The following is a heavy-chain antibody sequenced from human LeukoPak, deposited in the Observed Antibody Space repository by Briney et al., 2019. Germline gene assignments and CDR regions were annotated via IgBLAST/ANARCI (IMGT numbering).Heavy chain of an antibody. CDR3: ARLRDSWFDS. CDR2: IYPGDSDT. J-gene: IGHJ5*01. Sequence: GESLKISCQGFGYSFTSYWIGWVRQMPGKGLEWMGIIYPGDSDTRYSPSFQGQVTISADKSISTAYLHSSSLKASDTAMYYCARLRDSWFDSWGQGTLVTVSS. D-gene: IGHD5-24*01. V-gene: IGHV5-51*01. CDR1: GYSFTSYW.